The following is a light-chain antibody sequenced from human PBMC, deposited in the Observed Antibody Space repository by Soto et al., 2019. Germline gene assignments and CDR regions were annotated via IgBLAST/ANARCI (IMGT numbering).Light chain of an antibody. J-gene: IGKJ1*01. CDR2: GAS. V-gene: IGKV3-15*01. CDR3: QQYNNWPPGGT. CDR1: QSVSSN. Sequence: EIVMTQSPATLSVSPGERATLSCRASQSVSSNLAWYQQKPGQAPRLLIYGASTRATGIPARFSGSGSGTEFTLNISSLQSEDFAVYNCQQYNNWPPGGTFGQGTKVAIK.